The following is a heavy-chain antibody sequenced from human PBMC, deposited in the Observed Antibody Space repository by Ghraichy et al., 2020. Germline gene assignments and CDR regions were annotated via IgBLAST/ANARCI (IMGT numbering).Heavy chain of an antibody. Sequence: AGSLRLSCAASGFTFSSYWMSWVRQAPGKGLEWVANIKQDGSEKYYVDSVKGRFTISRDNAKNSLYLQMNSLRAEDTAVYYCARAGDYYDSSGYYYTSSSDYWGQGTLVTVSS. J-gene: IGHJ4*02. CDR1: GFTFSSYW. CDR3: ARAGDYYDSSGYYYTSSSDY. V-gene: IGHV3-7*03. CDR2: IKQDGSEK. D-gene: IGHD3-22*01.